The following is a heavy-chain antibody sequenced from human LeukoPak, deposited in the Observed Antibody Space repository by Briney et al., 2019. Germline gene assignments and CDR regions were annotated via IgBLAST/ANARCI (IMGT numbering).Heavy chain of an antibody. J-gene: IGHJ4*02. D-gene: IGHD5-18*01. CDR2: IHYSGGT. Sequence: SETLSLTCSVSGGSISNYYWSWIRQPPGKELEWIGYIHYSGGTNYKPSLKSRVTISVDTSKNQFSLKLSSVTAADTAVYYCAREKNEWRGYCDYWGQGTLVTVSS. V-gene: IGHV4-59*01. CDR3: AREKNEWRGYCDY. CDR1: GGSISNYY.